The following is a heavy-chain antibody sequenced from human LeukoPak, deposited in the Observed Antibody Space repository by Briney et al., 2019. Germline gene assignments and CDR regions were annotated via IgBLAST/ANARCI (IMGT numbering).Heavy chain of an antibody. CDR1: GFTFSSYW. D-gene: IGHD6-13*01. CDR3: ARDLVAAAGTLYY. Sequence: PGGSQRLSCAASGFTFSSYWMSWVRQAPGKGLEWVANIKQDGSEKYYVDSVKGRFTISRDNAKNSLYLQMNSLRAEDTAVYYCARDLVAAAGTLYYWGQGTLVTVSS. CDR2: IKQDGSEK. J-gene: IGHJ4*02. V-gene: IGHV3-7*01.